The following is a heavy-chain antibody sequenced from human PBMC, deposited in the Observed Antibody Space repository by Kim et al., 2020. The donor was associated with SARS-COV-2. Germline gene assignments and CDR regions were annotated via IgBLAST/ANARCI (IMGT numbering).Heavy chain of an antibody. CDR3: AKDRLDYYFDY. CDR2: K. D-gene: IGHD6-19*01. V-gene: IGHV3-30*02. Sequence: KYYADSVKGRFTISRDNSKNTLYLQMNSLRAEDTAVYYCAKDRLDYYFDYWGQGTLVTVSS. J-gene: IGHJ4*02.